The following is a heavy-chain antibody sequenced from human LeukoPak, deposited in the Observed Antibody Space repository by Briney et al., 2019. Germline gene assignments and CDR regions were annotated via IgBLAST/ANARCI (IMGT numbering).Heavy chain of an antibody. CDR1: GYTFTGYY. V-gene: IGHV1-2*02. CDR3: TLHGSGSYPFDY. J-gene: IGHJ4*02. CDR2: INPNSGGT. D-gene: IGHD3-10*01. Sequence: ASVKVSCKASGYTFTGYYMHWVRQAPGQGLEWMGWINPNSGGTNYAQKFQGRVTMTRDTSISTAYMELSRLRSDDTAVYYRTLHGSGSYPFDYWGQGTLVTVSS.